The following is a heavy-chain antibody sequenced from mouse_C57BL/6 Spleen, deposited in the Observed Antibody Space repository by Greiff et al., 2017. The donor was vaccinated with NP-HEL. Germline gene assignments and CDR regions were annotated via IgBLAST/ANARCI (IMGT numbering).Heavy chain of an antibody. J-gene: IGHJ2*01. CDR1: GYTFTDYY. Sequence: EVQLQQSGPELVKPGASVKISCKASGYTFTDYYMNWVKQSHGKSLEWIGDINPNNGGTSYNQKFKDKATLTVDKSSSTAYMELRSLTSEDSAVYYCARGYGNYFDYWGQGTTLTVSS. CDR3: ARGYGNYFDY. D-gene: IGHD2-1*01. CDR2: INPNNGGT. V-gene: IGHV1-26*01.